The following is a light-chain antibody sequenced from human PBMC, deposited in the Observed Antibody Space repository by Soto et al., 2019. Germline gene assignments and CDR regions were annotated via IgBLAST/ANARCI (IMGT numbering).Light chain of an antibody. J-gene: IGKJ1*01. CDR3: QQYGSSGT. V-gene: IGKV3-20*01. Sequence: EIVLTQSPGTLSLSPGERATLSCRASQSVSNNYLAWYQQKPGQAPRLPIYGASNRATGIPDRFSGSGSGTDFTLTISRLEPEDFAVYYWQQYGSSGTFGQGTKVEIK. CDR2: GAS. CDR1: QSVSNNY.